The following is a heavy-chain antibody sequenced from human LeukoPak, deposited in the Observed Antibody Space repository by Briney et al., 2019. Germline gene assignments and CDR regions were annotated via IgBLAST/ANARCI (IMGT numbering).Heavy chain of an antibody. CDR2: IKEDGSQK. V-gene: IGHV3-7*01. D-gene: IGHD2-15*01. CDR1: GFTFSNAW. CDR3: ARDPLYMGGPFDY. J-gene: IGHJ4*02. Sequence: GGSLRLSCAASGFTFSNAWMSWVRQAPGKGLEWVANIKEDGSQKYYVDSVKGRFTISRDNAKNSLYLQMNSLRAEDTAVYYCARDPLYMGGPFDYWGQGTLVTVSS.